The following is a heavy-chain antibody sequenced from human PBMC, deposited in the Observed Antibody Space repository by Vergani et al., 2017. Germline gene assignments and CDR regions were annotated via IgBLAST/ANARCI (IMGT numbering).Heavy chain of an antibody. CDR1: GFTFNRYG. Sequence: QVQLVQSGGGVVQPGGSLRLSCVASGFTFNRYGMQWVRQAPGKGLEWVSTITYNGGRTYYADSVTGRFTISRDNSKNTLFLQLKTLRAEDTGVYYCAKDYNIMGALHYWGQGTLVAVSS. J-gene: IGHJ4*02. D-gene: IGHD5-12*01. CDR3: AKDYNIMGALHY. CDR2: ITYNGGRT. V-gene: IGHV3-NL1*01.